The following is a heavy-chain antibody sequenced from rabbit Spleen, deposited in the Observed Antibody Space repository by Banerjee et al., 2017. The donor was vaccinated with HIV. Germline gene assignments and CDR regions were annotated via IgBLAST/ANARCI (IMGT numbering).Heavy chain of an antibody. CDR1: GFDFSRYG. CDR3: VRDRANVGGDYGPYYFDL. J-gene: IGHJ4*01. V-gene: IGHV1S47*01. Sequence: QEQLVESGGGLVQPGGSLKLACKASGFDFSRYGVSWVRQAPGKGLEWIGYIDPIFGSTYYASWVNGRFTISSHNAQNTRYLQLNSLTAADTATYFCVRDRANVGGDYGPYYFDLWGPGTLVTVS. D-gene: IGHD2-1*01. CDR2: IDPIFGST.